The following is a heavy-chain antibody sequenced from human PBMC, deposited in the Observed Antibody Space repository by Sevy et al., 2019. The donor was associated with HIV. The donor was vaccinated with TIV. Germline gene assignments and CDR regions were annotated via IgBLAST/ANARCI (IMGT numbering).Heavy chain of an antibody. CDR3: AMDAVEWPTGTTTYFDY. CDR2: ISSSGSTI. D-gene: IGHD1-1*01. J-gene: IGHJ4*02. V-gene: IGHV3-11*01. Sequence: GGSLRLSCAASGFTFSDYYMSWIRQAPGKGLEWVSYISSSGSTIYYADSVKGRFTISRDTAKNSLYLQMNSLRAEDTAVYYCAMDAVEWPTGTTTYFDYWGQGTLVTVSS. CDR1: GFTFSDYY.